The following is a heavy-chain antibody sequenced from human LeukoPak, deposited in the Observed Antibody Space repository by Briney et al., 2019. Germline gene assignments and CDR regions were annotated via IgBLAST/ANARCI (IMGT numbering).Heavy chain of an antibody. CDR3: ASGVGDFGDPFDY. Sequence: GGSLRLSCAASGFTFSTHWMHWVRRVSGKGLEWISRIRGDGSDTAYAGSVKGRFTISRDNAGSTVYLQMNSLRAEDTAVYYCASGVGDFGDPFDYWGQGSRVTVSP. J-gene: IGHJ4*02. CDR2: IRGDGSDT. V-gene: IGHV3-74*01. D-gene: IGHD4-17*01. CDR1: GFTFSTHW.